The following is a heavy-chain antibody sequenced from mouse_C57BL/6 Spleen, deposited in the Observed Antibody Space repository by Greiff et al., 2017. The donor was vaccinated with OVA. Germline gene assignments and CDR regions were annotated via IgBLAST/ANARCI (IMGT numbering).Heavy chain of an antibody. CDR3: ARRTAQAGFAY. D-gene: IGHD3-2*02. J-gene: IGHJ3*01. Sequence: VQLQQPGAELVKPGASVKLSCKASGYTFTSYWMHWVKQRPGQGLEWIGMIHPNSGSTNSNEKFKSKATLTVAKSSSTAYMQLSSLTAEAAAVYFLARRTAQAGFAYWGQGTLVTVSA. CDR2: IHPNSGST. V-gene: IGHV1-64*01. CDR1: GYTFTSYW.